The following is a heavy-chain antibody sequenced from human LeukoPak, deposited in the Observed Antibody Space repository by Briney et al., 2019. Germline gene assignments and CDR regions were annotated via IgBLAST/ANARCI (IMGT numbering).Heavy chain of an antibody. J-gene: IGHJ4*02. CDR1: GFTFSSYA. CDR3: AKGRGGAVAGHDY. CDR2: ITGSDGST. Sequence: GGSLRLSCAAFGFTFSSYAMSWVRQAPGKGLQWVSTITGSDGSTYYADSVKGRFTISRDNSENTLYLQMSSLRAEDTAVYYCAKGRGGAVAGHDYWGQGTLATVSS. V-gene: IGHV3-23*01. D-gene: IGHD6-19*01.